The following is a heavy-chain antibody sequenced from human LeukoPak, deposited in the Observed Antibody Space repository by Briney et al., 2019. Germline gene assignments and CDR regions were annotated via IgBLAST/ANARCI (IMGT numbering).Heavy chain of an antibody. V-gene: IGHV4-39*01. CDR1: GGSIRSSNYY. J-gene: IGHJ6*03. CDR3: ARRTSRYYMDV. D-gene: IGHD2-2*01. Sequence: SETLSLTCTVSGGSIRSSNYYWGWNRQPPGKGLEWIGSIYYSGNTYYNPSLKSRVTISVDTSKDQFSLKLSSVTAADTAVYYCARRTSRYYMDVWGKGTTVTVSS. CDR2: IYYSGNT.